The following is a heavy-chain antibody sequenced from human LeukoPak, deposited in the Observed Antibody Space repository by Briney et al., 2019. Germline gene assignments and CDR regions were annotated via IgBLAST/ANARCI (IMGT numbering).Heavy chain of an antibody. CDR3: ARGSVYCSGGSCLRFPADTRFDY. J-gene: IGHJ4*02. V-gene: IGHV4-34*01. CDR2: VNDSGIT. Sequence: SETLSLTCAVYSGSFSGYYWSWIRQPPGKGLEWIGEVNDSGITNCNPSLKSRVTISVDTAKNQFSLKLSSVTAADTAVYYCARGSVYCSGGSCLRFPADTRFDYWGQGTLVTVSS. D-gene: IGHD2-15*01. CDR1: SGSFSGYY.